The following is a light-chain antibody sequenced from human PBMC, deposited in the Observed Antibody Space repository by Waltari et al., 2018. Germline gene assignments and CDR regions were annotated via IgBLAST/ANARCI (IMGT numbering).Light chain of an antibody. Sequence: QSALTQPASVSGSPGQSITISCTGTRSDVGIQNLVSWYQQHPGKAPKLLIFEVSKRPSGVSDRFSGSASGDTASLTTSGLQAEDEADYYCCSYTDTWVFGGGTKLTVL. CDR2: EVS. CDR1: RSDVGIQNL. J-gene: IGLJ3*02. CDR3: CSYTDTWV. V-gene: IGLV2-23*02.